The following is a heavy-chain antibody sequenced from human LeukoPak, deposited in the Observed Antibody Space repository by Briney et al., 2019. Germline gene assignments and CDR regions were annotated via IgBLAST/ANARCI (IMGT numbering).Heavy chain of an antibody. CDR3: ARWRDFGDY. Sequence: GGSLRLSCAASGFTVSSNYMSWVRQAPGKGLEWVSVIYSGGSAYYADSVKGRFTVSRDNAKNSLYLQMNSLTAEDTAVYYCARWRDFGDYWGQGTLVTVSS. V-gene: IGHV3-53*01. CDR1: GFTVSSNY. D-gene: IGHD4-17*01. J-gene: IGHJ4*02. CDR2: IYSGGSA.